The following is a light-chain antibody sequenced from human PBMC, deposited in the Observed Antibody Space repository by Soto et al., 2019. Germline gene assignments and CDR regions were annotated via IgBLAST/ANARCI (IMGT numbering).Light chain of an antibody. CDR3: MQALQTPFT. Sequence: DIVMTQSPLSLPVTPGEPASISCRSSQSLLHSNGYNYLDWYLQKPGQSPQLLIYLGSNRASGVPDRFSGNGSGTDFTLKISRVAAEDVAVYYCMQALQTPFTFGPGTKVDIK. V-gene: IGKV2-28*01. CDR2: LGS. CDR1: QSLLHSNGYNY. J-gene: IGKJ3*01.